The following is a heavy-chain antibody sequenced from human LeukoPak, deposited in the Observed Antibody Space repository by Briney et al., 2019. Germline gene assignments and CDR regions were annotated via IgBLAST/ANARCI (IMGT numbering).Heavy chain of an antibody. V-gene: IGHV4-34*01. CDR2: INHSGST. J-gene: IGHJ4*02. CDR3: ARAQVVPAAINY. Sequence: SETLSLTCAVYGGSFSGYYWSWIRQPPGKGLEWIGEINHSGSTSYNPSLKSRVTISVDTSKNQFSMKLSSVTAADTAVYYCARAQVVPAAINYWGQGTLVTVSS. D-gene: IGHD2-2*01. CDR1: GGSFSGYY.